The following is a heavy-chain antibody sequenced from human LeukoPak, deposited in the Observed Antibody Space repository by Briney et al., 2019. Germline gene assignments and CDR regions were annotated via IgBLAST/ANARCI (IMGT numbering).Heavy chain of an antibody. CDR3: ARVGGYYGSGAFNWFDP. J-gene: IGHJ5*02. CDR2: ISSSSSYI. Sequence: GGSLRLSCAASGFTFSSYSMNWVRQAPGKGLEWVSSISSSSSYIYYADSVKGRFTISRDNAKNSLYLQMNSLRAEDTALYYCARVGGYYGSGAFNWFDPWGQGTLVTVSS. V-gene: IGHV3-21*04. CDR1: GFTFSSYS. D-gene: IGHD3-10*01.